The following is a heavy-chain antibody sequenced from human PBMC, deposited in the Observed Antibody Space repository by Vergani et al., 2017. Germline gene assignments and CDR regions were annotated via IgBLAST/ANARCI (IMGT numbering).Heavy chain of an antibody. CDR1: GFTFSSYW. Sequence: EVQLVESGGGLVQPGGSLRLSCAASGFTFSSYWMSWVRQAPGKGLEWVANIKQDGSEKYYVDSVKGRFTISRDNDKNSLYLQMDSVRAEDTAVYYCARGLYYYDSTGYYFDFWGQGTLVTVSS. V-gene: IGHV3-7*01. D-gene: IGHD3-22*01. CDR2: IKQDGSEK. J-gene: IGHJ4*02. CDR3: ARGLYYYDSTGYYFDF.